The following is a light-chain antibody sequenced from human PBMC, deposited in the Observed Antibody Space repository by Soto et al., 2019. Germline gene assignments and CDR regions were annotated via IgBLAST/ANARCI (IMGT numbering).Light chain of an antibody. J-gene: IGLJ2*01. V-gene: IGLV2-14*01. CDR1: SSDIGNYDF. Sequence: QSALTQPASVSGSPGQSITISCTGTSSDIGNYDFVSWYQQVPGTAPKAMIYEVSSRPSGVSNRFSGSKSGNTASLTISGLQAEDEEDYYCSSYTTSTSFILFGGGTKLTVL. CDR2: EVS. CDR3: SSYTTSTSFIL.